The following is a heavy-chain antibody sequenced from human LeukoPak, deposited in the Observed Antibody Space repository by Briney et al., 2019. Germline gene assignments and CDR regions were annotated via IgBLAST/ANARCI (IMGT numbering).Heavy chain of an antibody. CDR2: ISSSSSTI. J-gene: IGHJ3*02. D-gene: IGHD2-21*02. Sequence: PGGSLRLSCAASGFTFSSYSLNWVRQAPGKGLEWVSYISSSSSTIYYADSVKGRFTISRDNAKNSLYLQMNSLRAEDTAVYYCARESAYCGGDCYSHAFDIWGQGTMVTVSS. CDR1: GFTFSSYS. V-gene: IGHV3-48*04. CDR3: ARESAYCGGDCYSHAFDI.